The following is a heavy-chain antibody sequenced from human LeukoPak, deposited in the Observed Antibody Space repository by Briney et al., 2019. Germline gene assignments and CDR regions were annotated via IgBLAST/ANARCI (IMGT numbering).Heavy chain of an antibody. CDR3: ARDFVVATDY. Sequence: GGSLRLSCAASGFTFSSYSMNWVRQAPGKGLEWVSSISSSSSYIYYADSVKGRFTISRDNAKNPLYLQMNSLRAEDTAVYYCARDFVVATDYWGQGTLVTVSS. CDR1: GFTFSSYS. J-gene: IGHJ4*02. V-gene: IGHV3-21*01. D-gene: IGHD2-21*01. CDR2: ISSSSSYI.